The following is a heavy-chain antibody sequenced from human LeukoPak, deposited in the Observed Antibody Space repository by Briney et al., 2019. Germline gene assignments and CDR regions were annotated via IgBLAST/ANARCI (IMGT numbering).Heavy chain of an antibody. D-gene: IGHD3-22*01. CDR2: IYYSGST. J-gene: IGHJ4*02. CDR3: ASQDYYDSSGYYPSGPLTDD. Sequence: SETLSLTCTVSGGSISSSSYYWGWIRQPPGKGLEWIGSIYYSGSTYYNPSLKSRVTISVDTSKNQFSLKLSSVTAADTAVYYCASQDYYDSSGYYPSGPLTDDWGQGTLVTVSS. CDR1: GGSISSSSYY. V-gene: IGHV4-39*07.